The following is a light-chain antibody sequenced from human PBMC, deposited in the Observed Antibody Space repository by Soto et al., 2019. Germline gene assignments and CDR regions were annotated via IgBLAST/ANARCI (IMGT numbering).Light chain of an antibody. Sequence: QSVLTQPASMSGSPGQSITISCTGTSSDVGSYNLVSWYQQHPGKAPKLIIFEVTNRPSGVSNRFSASKSGNTASLTISGLQAEDGADYYCSSYTTRSTYVFGTGTKLTVL. CDR2: EVT. V-gene: IGLV2-14*02. CDR3: SSYTTRSTYV. CDR1: SSDVGSYNL. J-gene: IGLJ1*01.